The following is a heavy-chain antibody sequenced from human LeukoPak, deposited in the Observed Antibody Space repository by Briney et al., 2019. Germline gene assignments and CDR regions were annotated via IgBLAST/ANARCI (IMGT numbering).Heavy chain of an antibody. D-gene: IGHD1-26*01. V-gene: IGHV4-34*01. J-gene: IGHJ5*02. Sequence: SETLSRTCAVYGGSFSGYYWSWLRQPPGKGLEWIGEINHSGSTNYNPSLKSRVTISVDTSKNQFSLKLSSVTAADTAVYYCAREVRSAWASFDPWGQGTLVTVSS. CDR2: INHSGST. CDR1: GGSFSGYY. CDR3: AREVRSAWASFDP.